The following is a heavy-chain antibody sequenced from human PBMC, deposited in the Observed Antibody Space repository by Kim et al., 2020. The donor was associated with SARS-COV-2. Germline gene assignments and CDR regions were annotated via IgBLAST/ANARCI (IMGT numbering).Heavy chain of an antibody. Sequence: SETLSLTCTVSGDSVRGNGYYWGWLRQPPGKGLEWIGSVDYSGSTYYSPSLKSRVTMSLDSSENQFALELTSVTAADTAVYYCSTIIHYNRAGIDPWGQG. D-gene: IGHD1-20*01. CDR2: VDYSGST. J-gene: IGHJ5*02. CDR3: STIIHYNRAGIDP. CDR1: GDSVRGNGYY. V-gene: IGHV4-39*01.